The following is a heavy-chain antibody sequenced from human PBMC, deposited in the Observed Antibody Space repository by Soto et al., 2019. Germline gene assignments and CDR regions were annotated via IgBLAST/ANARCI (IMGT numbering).Heavy chain of an antibody. V-gene: IGHV1-2*04. J-gene: IGHJ6*02. D-gene: IGHD2-8*01. CDR3: ARGDSTDCSNGVCSFFYNHDMDV. Sequence: ASVKVSCKASGYSFPDYHIHWVRQAPGQGLEWLGRINPKSGGTSTAQKFQGWVTMTTDTSISTASMELTRLTSDDTAIYYCARGDSTDCSNGVCSFFYNHDMDVWGQGTTVTVSS. CDR2: INPKSGGT. CDR1: GYSFPDYH.